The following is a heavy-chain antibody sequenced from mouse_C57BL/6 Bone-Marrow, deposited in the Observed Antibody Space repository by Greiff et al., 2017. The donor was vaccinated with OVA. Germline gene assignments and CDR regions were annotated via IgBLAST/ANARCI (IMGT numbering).Heavy chain of an antibody. J-gene: IGHJ4*01. CDR1: GFTFSSYG. V-gene: IGHV5-6*02. CDR3: ARRGVTKAIDY. CDR2: ISSGGSYT. Sequence: EVKLVESGGDLVKPGGSLKLSCAASGFTFSSYGMSWVRQTPDKRLEWVATISSGGSYTYYPDSVKGRFTISRDNATNTLYLQMSSLESEDTAMYDSARRGVTKAIDYWGQGTSVTVSS. D-gene: IGHD2-2*01.